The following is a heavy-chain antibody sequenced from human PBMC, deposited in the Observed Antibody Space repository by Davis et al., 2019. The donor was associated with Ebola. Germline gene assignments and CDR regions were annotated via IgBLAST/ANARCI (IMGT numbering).Heavy chain of an antibody. V-gene: IGHV1-46*01. CDR1: GYTFTNYY. CDR3: ARDLSYSYYYHYYGMDV. J-gene: IGHJ6*02. CDR2: INPSAGYT. D-gene: IGHD3-10*01. Sequence: ASVKVSCKAFGYTFTNYYIHWVRQAPGQGLEWMGVINPSAGYTNYAQKFQGRVTITRDTSTSTVYMEVRRLRSEDTAVYYCARDLSYSYYYHYYGMDVWGQGTTVTVSS.